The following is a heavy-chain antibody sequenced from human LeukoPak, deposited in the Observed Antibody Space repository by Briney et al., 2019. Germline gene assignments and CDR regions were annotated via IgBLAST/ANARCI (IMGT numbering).Heavy chain of an antibody. D-gene: IGHD6-19*01. CDR2: ISGDGGST. CDR1: GFTFDNYA. V-gene: IGHV3-43*02. CDR3: VRNRYISGLNNYFDP. J-gene: IGHJ5*02. Sequence: PGGSLRLSCAASGFTFDNYAMHWGRQGPGKGLQWVSLISGDGGSTYYADSVKGRFTISRDNSKNSLYLQMKSLRADDAAFYYCVRNRYISGLNNYFDPWGQGTLVTVSS.